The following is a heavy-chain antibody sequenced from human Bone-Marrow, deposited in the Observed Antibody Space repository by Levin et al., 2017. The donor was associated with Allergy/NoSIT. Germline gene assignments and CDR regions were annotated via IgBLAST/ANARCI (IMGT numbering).Heavy chain of an antibody. V-gene: IGHV3-9*01. J-gene: IGHJ5*02. D-gene: IGHD3-16*01. CDR1: GFAFDHSA. CDR3: AKDPSGLITFGGIAA. CDR2: ISWNSGTI. Sequence: SLKISCAASGFAFDHSAMHWVRQVPGKGLEWVSGISWNSGTIRYADSVKGRFTISRDNAKTSLYLQMNTLRSEDTALYYCAKDPSGLITFGGIAAWGQGTLVTVSS.